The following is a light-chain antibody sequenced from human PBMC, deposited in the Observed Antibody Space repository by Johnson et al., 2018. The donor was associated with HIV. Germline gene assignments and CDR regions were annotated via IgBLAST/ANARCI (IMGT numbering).Light chain of an antibody. CDR2: ENN. CDR3: VTWGPSLSAGGS. CDR1: YSTIGDNY. V-gene: IGLV1-51*02. J-gene: IGLJ1*01. Sequence: QSVLTQSPSVSAAPGQKVTISCSGSYSTIGDNYVSWYQRLPGTAPKLLLYENNERPSGIPDRFSGSKSGTSATLALTGLQTGAEADYSCVTWGPSLSAGGSFGTGTKVTFL.